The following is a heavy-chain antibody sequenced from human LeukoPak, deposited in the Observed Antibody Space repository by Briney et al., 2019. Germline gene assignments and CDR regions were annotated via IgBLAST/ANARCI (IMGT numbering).Heavy chain of an antibody. Sequence: GGSLRLSCAASGFTFSSYAMAWVRQAPGKGLEWVSAISGSGGSTYYADSVKGRFTIPRDNSKNTLYLQMNSLRAEDTAVYYCAKDQWQWLVLDYWGQGTLVTVSS. D-gene: IGHD6-19*01. CDR2: ISGSGGST. V-gene: IGHV3-23*01. J-gene: IGHJ4*02. CDR1: GFTFSSYA. CDR3: AKDQWQWLVLDY.